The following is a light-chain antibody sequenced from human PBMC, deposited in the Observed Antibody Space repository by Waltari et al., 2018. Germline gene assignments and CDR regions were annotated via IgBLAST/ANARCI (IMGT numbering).Light chain of an antibody. CDR3: QESYSFTRT. V-gene: IGKV1-39*01. J-gene: IGKJ1*01. CDR2: AAS. Sequence: DIQLTQSPSSLSASVGDRVTIPCRASQTISRYLNRYQQKPGKAPNRLIYAASSLQSGVPSRFSGSGSGRDFTLIITSLQPEDFATYYCQESYSFTRTFGQGTKVEIK. CDR1: QTISRY.